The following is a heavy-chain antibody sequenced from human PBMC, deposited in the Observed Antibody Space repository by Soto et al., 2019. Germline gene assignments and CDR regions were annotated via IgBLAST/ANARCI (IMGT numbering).Heavy chain of an antibody. CDR1: GYTFTSYY. V-gene: IGHV1-46*01. Sequence: ASVKVSCKASGYTFTSYYMHWLRQAPGQGLEWMGIINPSGGSTSYAQKFQGRVTMTRDTSTSTVYMELSSLRSEDTAVYYCAADPSGSLYYYYGMDVWGQGTTVTVSS. CDR3: AADPSGSLYYYYGMDV. D-gene: IGHD1-26*01. CDR2: INPSGGST. J-gene: IGHJ6*02.